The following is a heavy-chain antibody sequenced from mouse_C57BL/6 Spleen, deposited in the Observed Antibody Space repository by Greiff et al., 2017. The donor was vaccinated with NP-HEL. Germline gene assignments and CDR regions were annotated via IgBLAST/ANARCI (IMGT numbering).Heavy chain of an antibody. CDR2: IYPGSGST. J-gene: IGHJ2*01. Sequence: QVHVKQPGAELVKPGASVKMSCKASGYTFTSYWITWVKQRPGQGLEWIGDIYPGSGSTNYNEKFKSKATLTVDTSSSTAYMQLSSLTSEDSAVYYCARYYYGSSLYFDYWGQGTTLTVSS. V-gene: IGHV1-55*01. CDR1: GYTFTSYW. D-gene: IGHD1-1*01. CDR3: ARYYYGSSLYFDY.